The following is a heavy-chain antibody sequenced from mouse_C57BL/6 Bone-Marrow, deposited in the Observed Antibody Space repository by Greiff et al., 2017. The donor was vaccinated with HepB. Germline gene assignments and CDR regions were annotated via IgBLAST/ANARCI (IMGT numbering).Heavy chain of an antibody. CDR3: ARREHGSEGYYFDY. V-gene: IGHV1-55*01. Sequence: QVQLQQPGAELVKPGASVKMSCKASGYTFTSYWITWVKQRPGQGLEWIGDIYPGSGSTNYNEKFKSKATLTVDTSSSTAYMQLSSLTSEDSAVYYCARREHGSEGYYFDYWGQGTTLTVSS. CDR2: IYPGSGST. J-gene: IGHJ2*01. CDR1: GYTFTSYW. D-gene: IGHD1-1*01.